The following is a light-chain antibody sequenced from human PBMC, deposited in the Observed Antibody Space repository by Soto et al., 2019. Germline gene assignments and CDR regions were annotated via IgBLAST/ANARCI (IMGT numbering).Light chain of an antibody. CDR3: QQYGSSLI. CDR2: AAS. CDR1: QGISSY. J-gene: IGKJ3*01. Sequence: IQLTQSPSSLSASVGDRVTITCRASQGISSYLAWYQQKPGKAPKLLIYAASTLQSGVPSRFSGSGSGTDFTLTITRLEPEDFAMYFCQQYGSSLIFGPGTKVDIK. V-gene: IGKV1-9*01.